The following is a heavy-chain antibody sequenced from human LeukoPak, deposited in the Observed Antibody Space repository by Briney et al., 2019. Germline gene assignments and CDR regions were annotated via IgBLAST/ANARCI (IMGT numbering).Heavy chain of an antibody. D-gene: IGHD3-22*01. CDR3: ARVTRSPYYYDSSGQRAYFDY. CDR2: IYYSGST. CDR1: GGSISSGGYY. J-gene: IGHJ4*02. Sequence: SETLSLSCTVSGGSISSGGYYWSWIRQHPGKGLEWIGYIYYSGSTYYNPSLKSRVTISVDTSKNQFSLKLSSVTAADTAVYYCARVTRSPYYYDSSGQRAYFDYWGQGTLVTVSS. V-gene: IGHV4-31*03.